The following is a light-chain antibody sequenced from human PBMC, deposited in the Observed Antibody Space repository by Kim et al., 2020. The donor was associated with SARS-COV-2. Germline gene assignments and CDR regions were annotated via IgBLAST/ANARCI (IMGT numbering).Light chain of an antibody. CDR2: GAS. CDR3: QQYYNWPRT. Sequence: VSAEEGATTSRRASQYISSNVGWYQHKPGQATRLLIHGASTRATGIPARFGGGGSGTDFTLTSSSLQSEDFAVYYCQQYYNWPRTFGQGTKVEIK. CDR1: QYISSN. V-gene: IGKV3D-15*01. J-gene: IGKJ1*01.